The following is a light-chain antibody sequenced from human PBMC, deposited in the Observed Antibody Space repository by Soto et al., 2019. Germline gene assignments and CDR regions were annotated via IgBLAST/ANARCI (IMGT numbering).Light chain of an antibody. CDR3: QQYNNWPRT. CDR1: QSDSSN. J-gene: IGKJ1*01. Sequence: EIVMTQSPATLSVSPGERANLSCRASQSDSSNLAWYQQKHSQAPRLLIYGASTRPTGIPARYSGSVSGTEFTLTISSLQSEDFAVYYCQQYNNWPRTFCQGTKV. V-gene: IGKV3-15*01. CDR2: GAS.